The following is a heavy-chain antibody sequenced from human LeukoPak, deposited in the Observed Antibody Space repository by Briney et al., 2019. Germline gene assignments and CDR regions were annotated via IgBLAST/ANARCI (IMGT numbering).Heavy chain of an antibody. J-gene: IGHJ3*02. CDR2: IYTSGST. V-gene: IGHV4-4*07. Sequence: PSETLSLTCTVSGGSISSYYWSWIRQPAGKGLEWIGRIYTSGSTNYNPSLKSRVTMSVDTSKNQFSLKLSSVTAADTAVYYCAKISGVIVEVQAAPRAFDTGAKGTMSPSLQ. CDR1: GGSISSYY. CDR3: AKISGVIVEVQAAPRAFDT. D-gene: IGHD2-2*01.